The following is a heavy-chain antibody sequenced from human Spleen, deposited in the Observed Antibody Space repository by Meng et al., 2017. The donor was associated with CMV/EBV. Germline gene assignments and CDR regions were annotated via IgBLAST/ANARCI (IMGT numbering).Heavy chain of an antibody. J-gene: IGHJ4*02. CDR2: MNPNSGNI. Sequence: ASVKVSCKASGYTFTSYDINWVRQATGQGLEWMGWMNPNSGNIGYAQKFQGRVTITRNTSISTAYMELSSLRSEDTAVYHCASDLLGYCTSSSCSEPELTDYWGQGTLVTVSS. CDR1: GYTFTSYD. V-gene: IGHV1-8*03. D-gene: IGHD2-2*01. CDR3: ASDLLGYCTSSSCSEPELTDY.